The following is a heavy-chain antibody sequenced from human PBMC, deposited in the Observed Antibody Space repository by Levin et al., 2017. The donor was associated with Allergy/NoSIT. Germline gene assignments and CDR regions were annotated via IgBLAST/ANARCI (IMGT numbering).Heavy chain of an antibody. CDR2: INPSGGST. V-gene: IGHV1-46*01. CDR1: GYTFTSYY. J-gene: IGHJ6*02. D-gene: IGHD5-24*01. CDR3: ARDERWLQFRYYYGMDV. Sequence: ASVKVSCKASGYTFTSYYMHWVRQAPGQGLEWMGIINPSGGSTSYAQKFQGRVTMTRDTSTSTVYMELSSLRSEDTAVYYCARDERWLQFRYYYGMDVWGQGTTVTVSS.